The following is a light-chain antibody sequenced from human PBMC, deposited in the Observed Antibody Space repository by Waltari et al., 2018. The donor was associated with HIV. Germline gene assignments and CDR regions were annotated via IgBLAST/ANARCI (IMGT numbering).Light chain of an antibody. CDR2: QAS. CDR1: QRISSS. CDR3: QQSDTYYT. J-gene: IGKJ2*01. V-gene: IGKV1-5*03. Sequence: DIQMTQSPSTLSVAVGDRVVITCRASQRISSSLAWYQQKPGKAPRLLICQASVLEPGVPSRFSGSGSGTDFTLTINILQPDDFGTYYCQQSDTYYTFGQGTKLERK.